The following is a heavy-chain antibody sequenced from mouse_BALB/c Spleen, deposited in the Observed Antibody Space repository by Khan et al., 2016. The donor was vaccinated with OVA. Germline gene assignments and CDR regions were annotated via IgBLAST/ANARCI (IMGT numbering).Heavy chain of an antibody. Sequence: VQLKESGPGLVKPSQSLSLTCSVTGYSITSGYNWNWIRPLPGNILEWMGYISYYGSNNYNQSLKNRISITCDTSKNQFFLQLNSVTTEDTATYYCARGYFGNGYFDYWGQGTTLTVSS. CDR1: GYSITSGYN. V-gene: IGHV3-6*02. CDR2: ISYYGSN. J-gene: IGHJ2*01. CDR3: ARGYFGNGYFDY. D-gene: IGHD1-1*01.